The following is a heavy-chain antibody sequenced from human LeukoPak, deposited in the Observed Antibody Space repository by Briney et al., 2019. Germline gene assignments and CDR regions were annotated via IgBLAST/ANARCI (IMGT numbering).Heavy chain of an antibody. CDR3: ARAPYYYDSSGYPPDY. Sequence: SVKVSCKASGGTFSSYAISWVRQAPGQGLEWMGRIIPIFGTANYAQKFQGRVTITTDESTSTAYMELSSLRSEDTAVYYCARAPYYYDSSGYPPDYWGQGTLDTVSS. V-gene: IGHV1-69*05. CDR2: IIPIFGTA. D-gene: IGHD3-22*01. J-gene: IGHJ4*02. CDR1: GGTFSSYA.